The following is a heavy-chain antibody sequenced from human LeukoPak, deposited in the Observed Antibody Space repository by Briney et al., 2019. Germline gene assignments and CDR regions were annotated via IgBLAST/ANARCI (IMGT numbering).Heavy chain of an antibody. V-gene: IGHV4-39*07. D-gene: IGHD3-10*01. J-gene: IGHJ5*02. Sequence: PSETLSLTCTVSGGSIASSSYYWGWIRQPPGKGLEWIGSIYYSGSTNYNPSLKSRVTISVDTSKNQFSLKLSSVTAADTAVYYCARDGEFWFDPWGQGTLVTVSS. CDR3: ARDGEFWFDP. CDR1: GGSIASSSYY. CDR2: IYYSGST.